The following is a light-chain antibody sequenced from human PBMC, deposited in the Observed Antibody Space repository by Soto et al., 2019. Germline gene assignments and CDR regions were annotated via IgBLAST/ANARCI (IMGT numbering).Light chain of an antibody. J-gene: IGKJ1*01. V-gene: IGKV1-5*03. CDR3: QQYNSLWT. Sequence: DIQMTQSPSTLSASVGDRVTITCRASQSISSWLAWYQQKPGKAPKLLIYKASSLESGVPSRFSGSGSETEFPLTISSLQPDDFATYYCQQYNSLWTFGQGTKVEIK. CDR2: KAS. CDR1: QSISSW.